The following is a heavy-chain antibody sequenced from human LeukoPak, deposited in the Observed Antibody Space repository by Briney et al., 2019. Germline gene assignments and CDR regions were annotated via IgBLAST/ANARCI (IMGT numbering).Heavy chain of an antibody. Sequence: PSETLSLTCTVSGGSISTYYWSWIRQPPGKGLEWIGYIYYSGSTNYSPSLQSRATISVDTSRNQFSLRLSSVTAADTAVYYCARSGTKTNGFDYWGQGTLVTVSS. J-gene: IGHJ4*02. D-gene: IGHD2-8*01. V-gene: IGHV4-59*01. CDR1: GGSISTYY. CDR2: IYYSGST. CDR3: ARSGTKTNGFDY.